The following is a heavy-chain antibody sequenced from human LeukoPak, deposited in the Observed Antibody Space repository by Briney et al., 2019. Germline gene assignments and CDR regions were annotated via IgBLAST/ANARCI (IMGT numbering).Heavy chain of an antibody. J-gene: IGHJ6*02. CDR1: GGSISSYY. D-gene: IGHD4-17*01. Sequence: SETLSLTCTISGGSISSYYWSWIRQPPGKGLEWIGYIYYSGSTNYNPSLKSRVTISVDTSKNQFSLKLISVTAADTAVYYCARLRRWGLSYYYYGMDVWGQGTTVTVSS. CDR3: ARLRRWGLSYYYYGMDV. V-gene: IGHV4-59*01. CDR2: IYYSGST.